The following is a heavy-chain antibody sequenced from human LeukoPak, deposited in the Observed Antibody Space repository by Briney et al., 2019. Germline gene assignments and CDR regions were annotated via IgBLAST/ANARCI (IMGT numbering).Heavy chain of an antibody. J-gene: IGHJ4*02. V-gene: IGHV3-23*01. CDR3: AKAEGDYDYVWGSYRYDLDY. CDR2: ISGSGGST. D-gene: IGHD3-16*02. Sequence: GGSLRLSCAASGFTFSSYAMSWVRQAPGKGLEWVSAISGSGGSTYYADSVKGGFTISRDNSKNTLYLQVNSLRAEDTAVYYCAKAEGDYDYVWGSYRYDLDYWGQGTLVTVSS. CDR1: GFTFSSYA.